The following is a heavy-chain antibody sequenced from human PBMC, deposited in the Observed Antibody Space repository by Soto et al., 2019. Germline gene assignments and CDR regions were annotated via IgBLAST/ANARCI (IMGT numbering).Heavy chain of an antibody. CDR2: IIPLIGTT. V-gene: IGHV1-69*01. J-gene: IGHJ4*02. CDR1: GDTFSSYP. D-gene: IGHD3-3*01. Sequence: QVQLVQSGGEVKKPGSSVKVSCKASGDTFSSYPISWVRQVPGQGLEWMGVIIPLIGTTNYAQGYQGRVTITADESTITVYMELRSLRSEDTAVYYCARDQVGYYDFWSSPFYFDYWGQGTLVTVSS. CDR3: ARDQVGYYDFWSSPFYFDY.